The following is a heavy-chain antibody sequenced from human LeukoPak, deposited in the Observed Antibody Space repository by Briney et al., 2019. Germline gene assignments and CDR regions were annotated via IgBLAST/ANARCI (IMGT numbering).Heavy chain of an antibody. J-gene: IGHJ4*02. Sequence: ASVKVSCKASGYTFTGYYMHWVRQAHGQGLEWMGWINPNSGGTNYAQKFQGRVTMTRDTSISTAYMELSRLRSDDTAVYYCARAREYYYDSSGYYFFDYWGQGTLVTVSS. CDR3: ARAREYYYDSSGYYFFDY. CDR2: INPNSGGT. V-gene: IGHV1-2*02. D-gene: IGHD3-22*01. CDR1: GYTFTGYY.